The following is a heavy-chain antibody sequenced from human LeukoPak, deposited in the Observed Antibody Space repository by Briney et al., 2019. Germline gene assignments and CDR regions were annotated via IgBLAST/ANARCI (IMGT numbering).Heavy chain of an antibody. J-gene: IGHJ4*02. D-gene: IGHD3-10*01. V-gene: IGHV1-18*01. CDR3: ATSAITSGSYYLLDY. CDR1: GYTFTSYG. CDR2: ISAYNGNT. Sequence: GASVKVSCKASGYTFTSYGISWVRQAPGQGLEWMGWISAYNGNTNYAQKVQGRVTMTTDTSTSTAYMELRSLRSDDTAVYYCATSAITSGSYYLLDYWGQGTLVTASS.